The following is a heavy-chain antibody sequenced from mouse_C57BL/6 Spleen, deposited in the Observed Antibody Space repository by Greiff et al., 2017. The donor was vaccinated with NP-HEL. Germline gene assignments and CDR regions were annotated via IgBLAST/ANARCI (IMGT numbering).Heavy chain of an antibody. CDR1: GYSFTSYY. CDR2: IYPGSGNN. V-gene: IGHV1-66*01. J-gene: IGHJ4*01. Sequence: VQLQQSGPELVKPGASVKISCKASGYSFTSYYIHWVKQRPGQGLEWIGWIYPGSGNNKYNEKFKGKATLTADTSTSTAYMQLSSLTSEDAAVYYCAREGLRLHAMDYWGQGTSVTVSS. CDR3: AREGLRLHAMDY. D-gene: IGHD2-2*01.